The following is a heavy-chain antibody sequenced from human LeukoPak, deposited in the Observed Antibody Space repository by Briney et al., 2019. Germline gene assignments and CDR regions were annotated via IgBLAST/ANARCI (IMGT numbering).Heavy chain of an antibody. CDR3: ARSGLDSRYYFGMDV. V-gene: IGHV4-59*01. D-gene: IGHD5-12*01. CDR1: GGSISSYY. J-gene: IGHJ6*02. Sequence: SETLSLTCTVSGGSISSYYWSWIRQPPGGGLEWIGYIYYSGSTNYNPSLKRRVTISLDASKSQFSLKLRSVTAADTAVYYCARSGLDSRYYFGMDVWGQGTTVTVSS. CDR2: IYYSGST.